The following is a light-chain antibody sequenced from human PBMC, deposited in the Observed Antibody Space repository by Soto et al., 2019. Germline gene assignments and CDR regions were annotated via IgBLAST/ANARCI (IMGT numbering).Light chain of an antibody. J-gene: IGLJ2*01. V-gene: IGLV6-57*02. CDR1: SGSIASTY. CDR2: EDN. CDR3: QSYDSSNVV. Sequence: QSVSESPGKTVTISCTGSSGSIASTYVQWYQQRPGSAPTTVIYEDNQRPSEVPDRLSGSIDSSSNSASLTISGLKTEDEADYYCQSYDSSNVVFGGGTELTVL.